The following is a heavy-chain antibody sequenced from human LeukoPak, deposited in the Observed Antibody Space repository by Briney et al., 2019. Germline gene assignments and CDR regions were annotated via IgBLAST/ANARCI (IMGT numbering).Heavy chain of an antibody. CDR2: IIPIFGTA. Sequence: ASVKVSCKASGGTFSSYAISWVRQAPGQGLEWMGGIIPIFGTANYAQKFQGRVTMTRNTSISTAYMELSSLRSEDTAVYYCARGYGSGSYYNYPHDYWGQGTLVTVSS. CDR3: ARGYGSGSYYNYPHDY. D-gene: IGHD3-10*01. V-gene: IGHV1-69*05. CDR1: GGTFSSYA. J-gene: IGHJ4*02.